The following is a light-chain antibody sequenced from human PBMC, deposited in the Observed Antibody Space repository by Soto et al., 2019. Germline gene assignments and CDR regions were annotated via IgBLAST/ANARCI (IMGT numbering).Light chain of an antibody. J-gene: IGKJ4*01. CDR2: GAS. CDR3: QQYNNWPPLT. CDR1: QSVSSN. V-gene: IGKV3-15*01. Sequence: DIVMTQSPATLYVSPGERATLSCMASQSVSSNLAWYQQKPGQAPRLLIYGASTRATGIPARFSGSGSGTEFTLTISSLQSEDFAVYYCQQYNNWPPLTFGGGTKVEIK.